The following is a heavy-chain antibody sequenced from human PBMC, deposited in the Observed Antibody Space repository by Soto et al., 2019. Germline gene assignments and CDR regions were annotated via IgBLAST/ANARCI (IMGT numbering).Heavy chain of an antibody. CDR2: IIPIFGTA. CDR1: GGTFSSYA. CDR3: ANHAVVPAAIGWFDP. D-gene: IGHD2-2*01. Sequence: VASVKVSCKASGGTFSSYAISWVRQAPGQGLEWMGGIIPIFGTANYAQKFQGRVTITADKSTSTAYMELSSLRSEDTAVYYCANHAVVPAAIGWFDPWGQGTLVTVSS. V-gene: IGHV1-69*06. J-gene: IGHJ5*02.